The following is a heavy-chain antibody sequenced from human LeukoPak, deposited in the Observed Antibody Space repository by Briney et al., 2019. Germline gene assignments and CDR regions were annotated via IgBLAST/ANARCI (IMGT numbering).Heavy chain of an antibody. V-gene: IGHV3-7*01. D-gene: IGHD7-27*01. CDR2: IDQDGRDK. CDR3: ARTSLGWLDP. J-gene: IGHJ5*02. Sequence: GGSLRLSCAASGFTFSDYWMSWVRQAPGKGLEWVATIDQDGRDKFSVDSVKGRFTISRDNARNSMYLQMKSLRVQDTAVYYCARTSLGWLDPWGQGALVTVSS. CDR1: GFTFSDYW.